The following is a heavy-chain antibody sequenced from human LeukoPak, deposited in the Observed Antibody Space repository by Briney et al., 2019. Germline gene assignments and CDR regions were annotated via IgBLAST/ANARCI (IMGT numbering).Heavy chain of an antibody. CDR3: AKGRRVGGPREEGY. CDR2: ISAYNGIT. D-gene: IGHD3-16*01. V-gene: IGHV1-18*01. Sequence: ASVNVFRKASGYTFTSHGISWVRQAPGQGLEWMGWISAYNGITDYAHQVQGRVTMTTDISTRTAYMELRSLRSDDTAVYYCAKGRRVGGPREEGYWGQGTLVTVSS. CDR1: GYTFTSHG. J-gene: IGHJ4*02.